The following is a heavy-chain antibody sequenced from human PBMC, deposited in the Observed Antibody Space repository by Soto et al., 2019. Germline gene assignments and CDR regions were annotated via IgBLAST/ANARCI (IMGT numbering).Heavy chain of an antibody. D-gene: IGHD3-10*01. J-gene: IGHJ6*02. CDR1: GDSVSSNSAA. CDR3: AREGVITSVGTSNYYYYGMEV. CDR2: TYYRSKWYN. Sequence: PSQTISLTCAISGDSVSSNSAAWNWIRQSPSRGLEWLGRTYYRSKWYNDYAVSVRSRITVNPDTSKNQFSLQLNSVTPEDTAVYYCAREGVITSVGTSNYYYYGMEVWGQGTTVTVSS. V-gene: IGHV6-1*01.